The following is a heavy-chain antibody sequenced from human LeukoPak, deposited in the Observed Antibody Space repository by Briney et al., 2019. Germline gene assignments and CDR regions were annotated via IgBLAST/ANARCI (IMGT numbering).Heavy chain of an antibody. J-gene: IGHJ6*03. D-gene: IGHD2-15*01. Sequence: PGGSLRLSCAASGFTFSSYSMNWVRQAPGKGLEWVSYISSSSSTIYYADSVKGRFTISRDNSKNTLYLQMNSLRAEDTAVYYCARTPPRIVPYYMDVWGKGTTVTVSS. CDR1: GFTFSSYS. CDR3: ARTPPRIVPYYMDV. CDR2: ISSSSSTI. V-gene: IGHV3-48*01.